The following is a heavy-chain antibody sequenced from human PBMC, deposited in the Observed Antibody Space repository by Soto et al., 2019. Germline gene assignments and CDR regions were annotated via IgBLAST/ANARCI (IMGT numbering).Heavy chain of an antibody. CDR2: IDPSDSYT. CDR1: GYSFTSYW. CDR3: AIGSTVRPYYYYGMDV. D-gene: IGHD2-15*01. V-gene: IGHV5-10-1*01. J-gene: IGHJ6*02. Sequence: PGESLKISCKGSGYSFTSYWISWVRQMPGKGLEWMGRIDPSDSYTNYSPSFQGHVTISADKSISTAYLQWSSLKASDTAMYYCAIGSTVRPYYYYGMDVWGQGTTVTVSS.